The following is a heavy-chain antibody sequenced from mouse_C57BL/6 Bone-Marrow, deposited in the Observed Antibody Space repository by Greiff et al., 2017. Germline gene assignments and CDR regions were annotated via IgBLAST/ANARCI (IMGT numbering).Heavy chain of an antibody. CDR1: GFSLTSYA. D-gene: IGHD1-1*01. V-gene: IGHV2-9-1*01. J-gene: IGHJ2*01. CDR2: IWTGGGT. CDR3: ARDPYYGSVYFDY. Sequence: VQLMESGPGLVAPSQSLSITCTVSGFSLTSYAISWVRPPPGQGLEWLGVIWTGGGTHYNSALKSRLSISTDNSTSPDFLKLHSLPTDDTARYYCARDPYYGSVYFDYWGQGTTLTVSS.